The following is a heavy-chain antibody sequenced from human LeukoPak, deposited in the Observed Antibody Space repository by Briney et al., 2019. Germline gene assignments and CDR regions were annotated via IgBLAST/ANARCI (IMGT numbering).Heavy chain of an antibody. V-gene: IGHV1-69*13. CDR2: IIPIFGTA. CDR1: GGTFSSYA. CDR3: ARDRGMGDIVVVPAAYNWFDP. D-gene: IGHD2-2*01. J-gene: IGHJ5*02. Sequence: ASVKVSCKASGGTFSSYAIGWVRQAPGQGLEWMGGIIPIFGTANYAQKFQGRVTITADESTSTAYMELSSLRSEDTAVYYCARDRGMGDIVVVPAAYNWFDPWGQGTLVTVSS.